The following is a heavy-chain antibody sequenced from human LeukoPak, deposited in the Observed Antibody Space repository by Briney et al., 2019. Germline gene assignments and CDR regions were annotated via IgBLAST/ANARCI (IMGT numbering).Heavy chain of an antibody. J-gene: IGHJ3*02. CDR1: GFIFREYA. CDR2: TASDYTT. V-gene: IGHV3-23*01. Sequence: GGSLRLSCAASGFIFREYAMTWVRQAPGKGLEWVSSTASDYTTYADSVKGRFTISRDNSKNTLYLQMDSPRGDDPALYHCARDPNGDYIGAFDNWGQGTMVTVSS. D-gene: IGHD4-17*01. CDR3: ARDPNGDYIGAFDN.